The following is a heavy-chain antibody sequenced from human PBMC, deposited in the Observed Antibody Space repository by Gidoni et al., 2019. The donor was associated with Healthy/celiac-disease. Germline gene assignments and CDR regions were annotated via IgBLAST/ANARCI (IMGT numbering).Heavy chain of an antibody. CDR3: ARQYSSSLHFDF. V-gene: IGHV4-59*01. CDR1: GGSISSYY. CDR2: IYYSGST. D-gene: IGHD6-13*01. J-gene: IGHJ4*02. Sequence: QVQLQESGPGLVKPSETLSLTCPVSGGSISSYYWRWIRQPPGKGLEWIGYIYYSGSTNYNPSLKSRVTISVDTSKNQFSLKLSSVTAADTAVYYCARQYSSSLHFDFWGQGTLVTVSS.